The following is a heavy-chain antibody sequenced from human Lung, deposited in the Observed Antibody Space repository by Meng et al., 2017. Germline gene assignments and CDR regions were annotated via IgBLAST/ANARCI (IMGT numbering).Heavy chain of an antibody. CDR1: GGSISSSHW. CDR3: ARGLGEAVVPRTMFDY. CDR2: IYHSGGT. D-gene: IGHD2-2*01. Sequence: QVQRPESGPGLVQRSGTLSLTCGVSGGSISSSHWWSWVRQPPGKGLEWIGEIYHSGGTKYNPSLKSRVTISVDKSKNQFSLKLSSVTAADTAVYYCARGLGEAVVPRTMFDYWGQGTLVTVSS. V-gene: IGHV4-4*02. J-gene: IGHJ4*02.